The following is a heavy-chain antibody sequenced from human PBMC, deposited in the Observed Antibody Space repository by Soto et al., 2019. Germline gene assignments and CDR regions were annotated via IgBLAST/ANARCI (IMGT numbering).Heavy chain of an antibody. V-gene: IGHV4-34*01. CDR3: ARDGFCTSTTCRGGNWFDP. J-gene: IGHJ5*02. CDR2: INHRGSN. D-gene: IGHD2-2*01. Sequence: QVQLQQWGAGLLKPSETLSLTCVGYGGSFSGYYWSWIRQSPGKGLEWIGGINHRGSNNYNPSLESRVTISVDTSKNQFSLKLPSVTAADTAMYYCARDGFCTSTTCRGGNWFDPWGQGTLVTVSS. CDR1: GGSFSGYY.